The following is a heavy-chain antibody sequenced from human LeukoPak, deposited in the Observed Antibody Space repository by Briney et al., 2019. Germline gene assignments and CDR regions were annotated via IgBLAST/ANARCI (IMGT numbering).Heavy chain of an antibody. V-gene: IGHV1-8*01. CDR1: GYTFTSYD. D-gene: IGHD5-18*01. CDR3: ARTPYFEWGYSYGNAFDI. J-gene: IGHJ3*02. CDR2: VNPNSGNT. Sequence: GASVKVSCKASGYTFTSYDINWVRQATGQGLEWMGWVNPNSGNTGYAQKFQGRVTMTRNTSISTAYMELSRLRSDDTAVYYCARTPYFEWGYSYGNAFDIWGQGTMVTVSS.